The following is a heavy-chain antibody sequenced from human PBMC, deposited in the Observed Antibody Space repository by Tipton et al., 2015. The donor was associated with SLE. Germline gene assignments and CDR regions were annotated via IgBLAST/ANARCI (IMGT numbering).Heavy chain of an antibody. CDR2: IYYSGHT. CDR1: GASISSNY. J-gene: IGHJ4*02. CDR3: ARDFWSGYGSFDS. D-gene: IGHD3-3*01. Sequence: TLSLTCSVSGASISSNYWSWIRQPPGKGLEWIGYIYYSGHTDYNPSLKSRVTLSVDTSKSQFSFSLRLSSVTAADTAVYYCARDFWSGYGSFDSWGQGTLVTVSP. V-gene: IGHV4-59*01.